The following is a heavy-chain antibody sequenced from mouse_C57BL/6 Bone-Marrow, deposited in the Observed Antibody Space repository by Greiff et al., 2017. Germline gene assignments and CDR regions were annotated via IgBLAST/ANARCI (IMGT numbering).Heavy chain of an antibody. V-gene: IGHV1-9*01. CDR2: ILPGSGRT. J-gene: IGHJ1*03. CDR1: GYTFTGYW. CDR3: ARGVYWYFDV. Sequence: VQLQQSGAELMKPGASVKLSCKATGYTFTGYWIEWVKPRPGHGLEWIGEILPGSGRTNYNEKFKGKATFTADTSSNTASMQLSSLTTEDAAIDYCARGVYWYFDVWGTGTTVTVSS.